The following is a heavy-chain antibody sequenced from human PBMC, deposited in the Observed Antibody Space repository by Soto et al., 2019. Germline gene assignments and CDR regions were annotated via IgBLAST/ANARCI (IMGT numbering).Heavy chain of an antibody. CDR2: INAGNGNT. Sequence: ASVKVSCKASGYTFTSYAMHWVRQAPGQRLEWMGWINAGNGNTKYSQKFQGRVTITRDTSASTAYMELSSLRSEDTAVYYCARDLLARGYYDFWSGYYPIDGMDVWGQGTTVTSP. D-gene: IGHD3-3*01. CDR3: ARDLLARGYYDFWSGYYPIDGMDV. J-gene: IGHJ6*02. V-gene: IGHV1-3*01. CDR1: GYTFTSYA.